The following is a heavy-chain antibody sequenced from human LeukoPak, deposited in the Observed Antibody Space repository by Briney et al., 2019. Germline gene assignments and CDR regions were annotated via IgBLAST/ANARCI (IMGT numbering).Heavy chain of an antibody. V-gene: IGHV4-39*07. J-gene: IGHJ4*02. CDR2: IYYSGST. Sequence: SETLSLTCTVSGGSISSSSYYWGWIRQPPGKGLEWIGSIYYSGSTYYNPSLKSRVTISVDTSKNQFSLKLSSVTAADTAVYYCARVHYGPFDYWGQGTLVTVSS. D-gene: IGHD4-17*01. CDR1: GGSISSSSYY. CDR3: ARVHYGPFDY.